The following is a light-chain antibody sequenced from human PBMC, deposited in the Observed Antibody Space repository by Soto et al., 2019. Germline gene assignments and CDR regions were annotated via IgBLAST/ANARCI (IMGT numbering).Light chain of an antibody. CDR3: HQSFTILPS. J-gene: IGKJ4*02. V-gene: IGKV1-39*01. CDR2: AAS. Sequence: DIQMTQSPSSLSASLGDRVTITCRASQDISTSLSWLQQKPGRAPKVVISAASTLQGDVPSRFSGSGSGTEYTLSITCLKREDFATYYCHQSFTILPSFAGGTRLEI. CDR1: QDISTS.